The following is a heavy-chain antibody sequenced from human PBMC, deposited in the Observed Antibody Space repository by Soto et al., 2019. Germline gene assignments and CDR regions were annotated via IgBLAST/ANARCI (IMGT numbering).Heavy chain of an antibody. V-gene: IGHV1-18*04. D-gene: IGHD4-4*01. Sequence: QVQLVQSGAEVKKPGASVKVSCKAPGYRFASYGISWVRQAPGQGLEWMGWISAYNGNTNYVQKFKGRVTMTTDTSTSTAYMELRSLGSDDTAVYYGARRSNNNYYYGMDVWGQGTTVTVSS. J-gene: IGHJ6*02. CDR3: ARRSNNNYYYGMDV. CDR2: ISAYNGNT. CDR1: GYRFASYG.